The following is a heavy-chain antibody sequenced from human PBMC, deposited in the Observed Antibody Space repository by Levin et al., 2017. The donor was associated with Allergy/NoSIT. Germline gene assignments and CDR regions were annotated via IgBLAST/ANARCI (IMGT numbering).Heavy chain of an antibody. CDR3: ARPTKAAAGVDSFDY. V-gene: IGHV3-21*01. Sequence: PGGSLRLSCAASGFTFSTYTMNWVRQAPGKGLEWVSSISSGSTHIFYSDSVKGRFTISRDNAKNSLYLQMNSLRVDDTAVYYCARPTKAAAGVDSFDYWGQGTLVTVSS. D-gene: IGHD6-13*01. J-gene: IGHJ4*02. CDR2: ISSGSTHI. CDR1: GFTFSTYT.